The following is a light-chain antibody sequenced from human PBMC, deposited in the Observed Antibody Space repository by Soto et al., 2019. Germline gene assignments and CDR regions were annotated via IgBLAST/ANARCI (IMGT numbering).Light chain of an antibody. CDR1: QSVSGK. CDR2: DAS. CDR3: QQYGSSPIT. V-gene: IGKV3-15*01. Sequence: EVLMTQSPATLSVSPGERATLSCRASQSVSGKLAWYQQKPGQAPRLLIYDASTRATGIPARFSGSGSGTDFTLTISRLEPEDFAVYYCQQYGSSPITFGQGTRLEIK. J-gene: IGKJ5*01.